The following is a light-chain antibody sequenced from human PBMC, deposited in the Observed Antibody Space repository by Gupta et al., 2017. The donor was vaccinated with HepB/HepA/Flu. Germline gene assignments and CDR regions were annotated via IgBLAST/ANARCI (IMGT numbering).Light chain of an antibody. CDR1: NIGSKS. Sequence: SYVLTPPPSVSVAPGKTARIPCGGNNIGSKSVHWYQQKPGQAPVLVVYDDSDRPSGIPERFSGSNSGNTATLTISRVEAGDEADYYCQVWDSSSDHRGVFGTGTKVTVL. V-gene: IGLV3-21*03. CDR2: DDS. J-gene: IGLJ1*01. CDR3: QVWDSSSDHRGV.